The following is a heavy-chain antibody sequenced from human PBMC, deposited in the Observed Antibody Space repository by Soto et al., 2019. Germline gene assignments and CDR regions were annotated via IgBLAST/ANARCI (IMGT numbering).Heavy chain of an antibody. D-gene: IGHD6-13*01. J-gene: IGHJ6*02. CDR2: IIPIFGTA. CDR3: ARAVAAAGTNYYYGMDV. CDR1: GGTFSSYA. Sequence: SVKVSCKASGGTFSSYAISWVRQAPGQGLEWMGGIIPIFGTANYAQKFQGRVTITADESTSTAYMELSSLRSEDTAVYYCARAVAAAGTNYYYGMDVWGQGTTVTVSS. V-gene: IGHV1-69*13.